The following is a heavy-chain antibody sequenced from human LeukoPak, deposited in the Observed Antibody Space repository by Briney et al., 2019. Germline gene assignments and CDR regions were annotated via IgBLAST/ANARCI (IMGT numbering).Heavy chain of an antibody. CDR2: INHSGST. CDR3: ARTSVYSYTDY. Sequence: SETLSLTCAVYGGSFSGYYWSWIRQPPGKGLEWIGEINHSGSTNYNPSLKSRVTISVDTSKNQFSLKLSSVTAADTAVYYCARTSVYSYTDYWGQGTLVTVSS. CDR1: GGSFSGYY. V-gene: IGHV4-34*01. D-gene: IGHD5-18*01. J-gene: IGHJ4*02.